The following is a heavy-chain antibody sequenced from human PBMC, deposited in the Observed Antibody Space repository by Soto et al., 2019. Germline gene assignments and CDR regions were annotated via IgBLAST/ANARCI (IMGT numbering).Heavy chain of an antibody. D-gene: IGHD6-13*01. CDR2: ISGSGGST. CDR3: ARGGIAAAADY. CDR1: GFTFSSYA. Sequence: EVQLLESGGGLVQPGGSLRISCAASGFTFSSYAMSWVRQAPGKGLEWVSAISGSGGSTYYADSVKGRFTISRDNSKNTLYLQRNSLRAEVTAVYYGARGGIAAAADYWGQGTLVTFSS. J-gene: IGHJ4*02. V-gene: IGHV3-23*01.